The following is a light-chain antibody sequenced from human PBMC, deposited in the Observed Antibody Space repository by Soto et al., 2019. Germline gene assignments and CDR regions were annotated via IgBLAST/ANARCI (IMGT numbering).Light chain of an antibody. Sequence: EIVMTQSPSTLSVSPGERATLSCRASESIISNLVWYQRKPGQAPRLLLYGASTRATGIPARFSGSGYGTEFTLTISSLHSEDFAVYYCQHYNNWTWTFGQGTKVEIK. CDR2: GAS. CDR3: QHYNNWTWT. CDR1: ESIISN. J-gene: IGKJ1*01. V-gene: IGKV3-15*01.